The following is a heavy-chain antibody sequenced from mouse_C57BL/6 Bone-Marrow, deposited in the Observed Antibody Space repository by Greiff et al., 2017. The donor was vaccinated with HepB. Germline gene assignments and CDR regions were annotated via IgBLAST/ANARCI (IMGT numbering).Heavy chain of an antibody. V-gene: IGHV5-6*02. CDR3: ASGGYAIDY. CDR1: GFTFSSYG. CDR2: ISSGGSYT. D-gene: IGHD1-1*02. J-gene: IGHJ4*01. Sequence: DVMLVESGGDLVKPGASLKLSCAASGFTFSSYGMSWVRQTPDKRLEWVATISSGGSYTYYPDSVKGRFTISRDNAKNTLYLQMISLKSEDTAMYSCASGGYAIDYWGQGTSVTVSS.